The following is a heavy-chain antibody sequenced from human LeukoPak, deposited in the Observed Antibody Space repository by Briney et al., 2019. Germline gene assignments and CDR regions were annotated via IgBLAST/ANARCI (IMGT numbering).Heavy chain of an antibody. V-gene: IGHV1-69*04. CDR1: GYTCTGYY. J-gene: IGHJ6*03. D-gene: IGHD3-3*01. Sequence: GASVKVSCKASGYTCTGYYMHWVRQAPGQGLEWMGRIIPALDMKHYAQKFQGRVTITAEKSTSTAFMELSSLRSEDTAVYYCAKEAEYDFWSGYWDSLYYYYIDDWGKGTTVTVSS. CDR2: IIPALDMK. CDR3: AKEAEYDFWSGYWDSLYYYYIDD.